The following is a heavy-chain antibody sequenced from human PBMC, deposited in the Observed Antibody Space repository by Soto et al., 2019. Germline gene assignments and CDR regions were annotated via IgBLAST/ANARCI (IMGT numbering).Heavy chain of an antibody. Sequence: ASVKVSCKASGYIFTSYDINWVRQATGQGLEWMGWMNPNTGNTGYAQKFQGRVTMTGNISITTAYMELYSLRSEDTAVYYCARGRIVGGTPDVWGQGTTVTVSS. V-gene: IGHV1-8*01. CDR1: GYIFTSYD. CDR3: ARGRIVGGTPDV. CDR2: MNPNTGNT. J-gene: IGHJ6*02. D-gene: IGHD1-26*01.